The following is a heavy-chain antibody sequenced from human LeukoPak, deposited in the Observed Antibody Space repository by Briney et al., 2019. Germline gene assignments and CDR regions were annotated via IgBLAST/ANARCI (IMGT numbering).Heavy chain of an antibody. J-gene: IGHJ6*02. Sequence: SETLSLTCAVSGGSLSSGGSSWNWIRQPPGKGLEWIGYIYNSGSSYYNPSLKSRVTMSIDRSKNQFSLKLTSLTAADTAVYYCARGYGYYDILTGYYEPPDYGMDVWGQGTTVTASS. CDR3: ARGYGYYDILTGYYEPPDYGMDV. V-gene: IGHV4-30-2*01. CDR2: IYNSGSS. D-gene: IGHD3-9*01. CDR1: GGSLSSGGSS.